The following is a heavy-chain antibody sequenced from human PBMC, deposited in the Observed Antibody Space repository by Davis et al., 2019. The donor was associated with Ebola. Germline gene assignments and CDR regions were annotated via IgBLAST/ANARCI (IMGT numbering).Heavy chain of an antibody. CDR2: IYYSGST. CDR3: ARGVSSSWPQDDY. CDR1: GGSISSGDYY. J-gene: IGHJ4*02. Sequence: SETLSLTCTVSGGSISSGDYYWSWIRQPPGKGLEWIGYIYYSGSTYYNPSLKSRVTISVDTSKNQFSLKLSSVTAADTAVYYCARGVSSSWPQDDYWGQGTLVTVSS. D-gene: IGHD6-13*01. V-gene: IGHV4-30-4*01.